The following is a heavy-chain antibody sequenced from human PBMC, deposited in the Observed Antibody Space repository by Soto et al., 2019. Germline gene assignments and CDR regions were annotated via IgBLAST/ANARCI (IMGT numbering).Heavy chain of an antibody. J-gene: IGHJ4*02. V-gene: IGHV1-69*13. CDR2: IIPLFGTT. CDR1: GGTFRSYA. CDR3: AKDSDHSYDY. Sequence: SVKVSCKASGGTFRSYAFSCVRQAPGHGLEWMGGIIPLFGTTNYAQKFQGRVTITADESTSTAYMELSSLKSEDTAVYYCAKDSDHSYDYWGQGTLVTVSS. D-gene: IGHD4-4*01.